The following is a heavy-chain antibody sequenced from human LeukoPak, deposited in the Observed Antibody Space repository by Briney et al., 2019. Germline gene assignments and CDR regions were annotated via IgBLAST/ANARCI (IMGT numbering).Heavy chain of an antibody. D-gene: IGHD6-6*01. Sequence: PGGSLRLSCAASGFTFSSYAMHWVRQAPGKGLEWVAVISYDGSNKYYADSVKGRFTISRDNSKNTLYLQMNSLRAEDTAVYYCARASIAAPLDAFDIWGQGTMVTVSS. CDR2: ISYDGSNK. V-gene: IGHV3-30*04. CDR1: GFTFSSYA. J-gene: IGHJ3*02. CDR3: ARASIAAPLDAFDI.